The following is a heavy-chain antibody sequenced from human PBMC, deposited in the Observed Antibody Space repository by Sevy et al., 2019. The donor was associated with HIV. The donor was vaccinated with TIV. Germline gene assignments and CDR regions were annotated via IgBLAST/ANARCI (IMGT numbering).Heavy chain of an antibody. V-gene: IGHV3-9*01. CDR2: ISWNSGSI. D-gene: IGHD2-2*01. CDR3: AKDIVPAAMDYYYYDMDV. J-gene: IGHJ6*02. CDR1: GFTFDDYA. Sequence: GGSLRLSCAASGFTFDDYAMHWVRQAPGKGLEWVSGISWNSGSIGYADSVKGRFTISRDNAKNSLYLQMNSLRAEDTALYYCAKDIVPAAMDYYYYDMDVWGQGTTVTVSS.